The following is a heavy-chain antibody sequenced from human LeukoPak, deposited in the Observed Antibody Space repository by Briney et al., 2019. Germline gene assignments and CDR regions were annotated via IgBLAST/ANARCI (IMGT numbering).Heavy chain of an antibody. J-gene: IGHJ5*02. D-gene: IGHD4-17*01. CDR3: ARGPHYGDYPNWFDP. CDR2: IYPGDSDT. CDR1: GYSFTSYW. Sequence: GESLKISCKGSGYSFTSYWIGWVRQMPGKGLEGMGIIYPGDSDTRYSPSFQGQVTISADKSISTAYLQWSSLKASDTAMYYCARGPHYGDYPNWFDPWGQGTLVTVSS. V-gene: IGHV5-51*01.